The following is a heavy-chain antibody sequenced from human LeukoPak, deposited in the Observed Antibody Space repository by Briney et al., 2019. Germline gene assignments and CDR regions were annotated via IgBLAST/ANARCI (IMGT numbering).Heavy chain of an antibody. V-gene: IGHV3-23*01. CDR2: ISGSGGST. Sequence: GGSLRLSCAASGFTFSSYAMSWVRQAPGKGLEWVSAISGSGGSTYYADSVKGRFTISRDNAKNSLYLHMHSLRAEDTAVYYCSKGTTRMDYWGQGILVTVSS. CDR3: SKGTTRMDY. D-gene: IGHD4-17*01. J-gene: IGHJ4*02. CDR1: GFTFSSYA.